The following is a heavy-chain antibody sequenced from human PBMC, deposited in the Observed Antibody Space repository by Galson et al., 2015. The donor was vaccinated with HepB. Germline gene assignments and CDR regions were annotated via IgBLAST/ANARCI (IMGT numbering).Heavy chain of an antibody. CDR2: ISSSSSYI. D-gene: IGHD1-26*01. Sequence: SLRLSCAASGFTFSSYSMNWVRQAPGKGLEWVSPISSSSSYIYYADSVKGRFTISRDSAKNSLYLQMNSLRAEDTAVYYCARVFLELLPPQTNWYFDLWGRGTLVTVSS. CDR1: GFTFSSYS. V-gene: IGHV3-21*01. CDR3: ARVFLELLPPQTNWYFDL. J-gene: IGHJ2*01.